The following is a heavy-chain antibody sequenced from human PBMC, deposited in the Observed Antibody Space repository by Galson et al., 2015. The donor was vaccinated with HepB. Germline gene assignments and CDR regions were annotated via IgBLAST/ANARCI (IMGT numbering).Heavy chain of an antibody. J-gene: IGHJ4*02. V-gene: IGHV4-39*01. CDR3: ARITIFGSNGPE. CDR1: GGSISSSSYY. Sequence: LSLTCTVSGGSISSSSYYWGWIRQPPGKGLEWIGSIYYSGSTYYNPSLKSRVTISVDTSKNQFSLKLSSVTAADTAVYYCARITIFGSNGPEWGQGTLVTVSS. D-gene: IGHD3-3*01. CDR2: IYYSGST.